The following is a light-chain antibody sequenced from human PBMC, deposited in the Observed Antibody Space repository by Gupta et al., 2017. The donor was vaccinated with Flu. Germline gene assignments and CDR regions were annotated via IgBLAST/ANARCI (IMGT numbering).Light chain of an antibody. J-gene: IGKJ1*01. CDR2: AAS. V-gene: IGKV1D-8*02. CDR1: QEIRSY. CDR3: QQEDSVPQT. Sequence: PSFLSASTGDRVTISCRRSQEIRSYLAWYQHKPGKAPKLLIYAASTGQTGVPSRFSGSGSGTDFTLTISGLQSEDFANYYCQQEDSVPQTFGQGTXVEIK.